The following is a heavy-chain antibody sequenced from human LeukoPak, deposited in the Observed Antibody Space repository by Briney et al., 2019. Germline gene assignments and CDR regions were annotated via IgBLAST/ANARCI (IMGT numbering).Heavy chain of an antibody. D-gene: IGHD6-19*01. Sequence: GGSLRLSCAVSGFAVSTDFMSWVRQAPGKGLEWVSVIESGGRTDYADSVKGRFTISRDNSKNTLYLQMNSLRAEDTAVYYCARDAQWLADFDYWGQGTLVTVSS. CDR1: GFAVSTDF. V-gene: IGHV3-66*02. CDR3: ARDAQWLADFDY. J-gene: IGHJ4*02. CDR2: IESGGRT.